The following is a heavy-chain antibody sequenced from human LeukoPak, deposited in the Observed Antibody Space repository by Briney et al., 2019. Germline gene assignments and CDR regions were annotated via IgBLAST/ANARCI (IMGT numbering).Heavy chain of an antibody. J-gene: IGHJ4*02. D-gene: IGHD4-11*01. CDR3: ARDRFSNYRPYYFDY. CDR2: ISSSSSTI. V-gene: IGHV3-48*04. Sequence: QPGGSLRLSCAASGFTFSSYSMNWVRQAPGKGLEWVSYISSSSSTIYYADSVKGRFTISRDNAKNSLYLQMNSLRAEDTAVYYCARDRFSNYRPYYFDYWGQGILVTVSS. CDR1: GFTFSSYS.